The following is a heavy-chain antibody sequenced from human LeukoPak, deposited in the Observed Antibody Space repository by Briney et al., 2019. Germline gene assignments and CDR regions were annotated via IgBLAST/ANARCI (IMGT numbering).Heavy chain of an antibody. CDR2: IYYSGST. Sequence: PSETLSLTCTVSGGSISSYYWSWIRQPPGKGLEWIGYIYYSGSTSYNPSLKSRVSISVDTSKNQFSLRLNSVTAADTAVYYCARDSYSLGSYYAVDSWGQGTLVTVSS. CDR1: GGSISSYY. D-gene: IGHD3-10*01. V-gene: IGHV4-59*12. CDR3: ARDSYSLGSYYAVDS. J-gene: IGHJ4*02.